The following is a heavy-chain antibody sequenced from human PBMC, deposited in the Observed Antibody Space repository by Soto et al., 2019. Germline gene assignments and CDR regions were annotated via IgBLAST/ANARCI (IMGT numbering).Heavy chain of an antibody. CDR3: AHYTVDTYMDV. Sequence: QITLRESGPTLVKATQTLTLTCSFSGFSLSTSGVGVGWISQPPGKALEWLALLYWDGDRRYSPSLNSRLTIIKDTSKNQVVLTMTNMDPVDTGTYYCAHYTVDTYMDVWGKGTTVTVSS. J-gene: IGHJ6*03. D-gene: IGHD4-4*01. V-gene: IGHV2-5*02. CDR1: GFSLSTSGVG. CDR2: LYWDGDR.